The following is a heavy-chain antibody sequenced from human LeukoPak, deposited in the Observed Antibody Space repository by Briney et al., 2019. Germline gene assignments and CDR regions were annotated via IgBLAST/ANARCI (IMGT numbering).Heavy chain of an antibody. CDR2: IYYSGST. J-gene: IGHJ3*02. CDR3: AREGYCSSTSCYRRDAFDI. Sequence: PSETLSLTCTVSGGSISSSTYYWGWIRQPPGKGLEWIGSIYYSGSTYYNPSLKSRVTISVDTSKNQFSLKLSSVTAADTAVYYCAREGYCSSTSCYRRDAFDIWGQGTMVTVSS. CDR1: GGSISSSTYY. D-gene: IGHD2-2*02. V-gene: IGHV4-39*01.